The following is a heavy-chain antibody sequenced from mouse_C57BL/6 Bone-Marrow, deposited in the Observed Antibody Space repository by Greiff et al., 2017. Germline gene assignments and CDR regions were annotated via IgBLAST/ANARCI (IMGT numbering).Heavy chain of an antibody. CDR3: ARGSNGGFAY. CDR1: GFTFSDYG. CDR2: ISSGSSTI. Sequence: EVKLMESGGGLVKPGGSLKLSCAASGFTFSDYGMPWVSQAPEKGLEWVAYISSGSSTIYYAETVKGRFTISRDNAKNTLFLQMTRLRSEDTAMDYCARGSNGGFAYGGQGTLVTVSA. J-gene: IGHJ3*01. D-gene: IGHD2-5*01. V-gene: IGHV5-17*01.